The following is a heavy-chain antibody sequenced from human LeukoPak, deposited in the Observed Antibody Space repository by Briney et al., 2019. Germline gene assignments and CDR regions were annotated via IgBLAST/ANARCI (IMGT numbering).Heavy chain of an antibody. D-gene: IGHD6-25*01. V-gene: IGHV3-48*03. Sequence: GGSLRLSCVVSGITFSSYEMNWVRQAPGKGLEWVSYISTSGSTIYYADSVKGRFTISRDNAKNSLYLQMSGLRAEDTAIYYCASPQRLAFWGQGTLVTVCS. J-gene: IGHJ4*02. CDR2: ISTSGSTI. CDR1: GITFSSYE. CDR3: ASPQRLAF.